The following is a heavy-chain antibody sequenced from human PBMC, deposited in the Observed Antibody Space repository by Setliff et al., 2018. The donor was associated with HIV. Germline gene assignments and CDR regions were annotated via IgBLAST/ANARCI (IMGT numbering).Heavy chain of an antibody. Sequence: AGGSLRLSCAASGFTFNSYAMHWVRQAPGKGLQWVSVISYDGNNKKYADSVKGRFTISRDNSKNTLYLQMNSLRAEDTAVYYCARGGFGVVIIERLGVDYWGQGTKVTVSS. CDR1: GFTFNSYA. V-gene: IGHV3-30*04. D-gene: IGHD3-3*01. CDR3: ARGGFGVVIIERLGVDY. CDR2: ISYDGNNK. J-gene: IGHJ4*02.